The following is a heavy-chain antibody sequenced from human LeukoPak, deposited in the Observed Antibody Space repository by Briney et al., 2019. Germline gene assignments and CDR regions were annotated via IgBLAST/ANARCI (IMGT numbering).Heavy chain of an antibody. D-gene: IGHD1-26*01. V-gene: IGHV3-21*01. CDR2: ISSSSGYI. CDR3: ARDSGSYYPFDY. CDR1: GFTFSSYT. J-gene: IGHJ4*02. Sequence: KPGGSLRLSCAASGFTFSSYTMNWVRQTPGKGLEWVSSISSSSGYIYYADSVKGRFTISRDNAKNSLYLQMNSLRAEDMAVYYCARDSGSYYPFDYWGQGTLVTVSS.